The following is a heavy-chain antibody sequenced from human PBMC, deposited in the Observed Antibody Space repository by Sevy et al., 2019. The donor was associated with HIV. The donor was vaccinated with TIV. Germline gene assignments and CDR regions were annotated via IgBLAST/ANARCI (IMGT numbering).Heavy chain of an antibody. Sequence: GGSLRLSCAASGFTFDDYAMHWVRQAPGKGLEWVSGISWDSNAIGYADSLRGDFTNTRDNAKNSLYLQMNSLRAEDTALYYCAKDKGYRYGSYGMDVWGQGTTVTVSS. J-gene: IGHJ6*02. CDR2: ISWDSNAI. V-gene: IGHV3-9*01. D-gene: IGHD3-16*01. CDR3: AKDKGYRYGSYGMDV. CDR1: GFTFDDYA.